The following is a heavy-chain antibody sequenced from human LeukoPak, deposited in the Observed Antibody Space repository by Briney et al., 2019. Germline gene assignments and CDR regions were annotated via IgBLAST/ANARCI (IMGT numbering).Heavy chain of an antibody. Sequence: GGSLRLSCAASGFTFSNTWMSWVRQAPGKGLEWVDRIKSKTDGGTTDYAAPVKGRFTISRDDSKNTLYLQMNSLKTEDTGVYYCTTGGDYSSFTSCSLDTWGQGTLVTVSS. D-gene: IGHD2-2*01. J-gene: IGHJ5*02. CDR3: TTGGDYSSFTSCSLDT. CDR2: IKSKTDGGTT. V-gene: IGHV3-15*01. CDR1: GFTFSNTW.